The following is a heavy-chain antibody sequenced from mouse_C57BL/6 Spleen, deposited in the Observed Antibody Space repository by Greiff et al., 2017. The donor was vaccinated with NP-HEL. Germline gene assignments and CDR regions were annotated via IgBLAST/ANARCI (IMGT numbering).Heavy chain of an antibody. J-gene: IGHJ2*01. Sequence: QVQLQQPGAELVRPGSSVKLSCKASGYTFTSYWMHWVKQRPIQGLEWIGNIDPTDSETHYNQKFKDKATLTVDKSSSTAYMQLSSLTAEDSAVYYCARGATEVERYYFDYWGQGTTLTVSS. CDR3: ARGATEVERYYFDY. D-gene: IGHD1-1*01. CDR1: GYTFTSYW. CDR2: IDPTDSET. V-gene: IGHV1-52*01.